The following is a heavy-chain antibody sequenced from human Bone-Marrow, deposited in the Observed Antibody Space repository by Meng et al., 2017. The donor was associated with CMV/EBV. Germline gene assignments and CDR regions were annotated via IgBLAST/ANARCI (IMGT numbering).Heavy chain of an antibody. CDR3: ARRSYSSSSDWFAP. J-gene: IGHJ5*02. V-gene: IGHV4-59*01. CDR1: GGSISSYY. CDR2: IYYSGST. Sequence: SETLSLTCTVSGGSISSYYWSWIRQPPGKGLEWIGYIYYSGSTNYNPSLKSRVTISVDTSKNQFSLKLSSVTAADTAVYYCARRSYSSSSDWFAPWGQGNRVNGAS. D-gene: IGHD6-6*01.